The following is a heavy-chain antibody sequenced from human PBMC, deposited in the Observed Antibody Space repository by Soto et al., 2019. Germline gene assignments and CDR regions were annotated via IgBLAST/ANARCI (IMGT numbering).Heavy chain of an antibody. CDR1: GYTCTSYG. V-gene: IGHV1-18*01. CDR3: AREIVAVWGGWFRP. D-gene: IGHD2-15*01. J-gene: IGHJ5*02. Sequence: ASVKVSCKASGYTCTSYGISWVRQAPGQGLEWMGWISAYNGNTNYAQKLQRRVTMTTDTSTSTAYMELRRLRSDDTAVYYCAREIVAVWGGWFRPWRQGTRVT. CDR2: ISAYNGNT.